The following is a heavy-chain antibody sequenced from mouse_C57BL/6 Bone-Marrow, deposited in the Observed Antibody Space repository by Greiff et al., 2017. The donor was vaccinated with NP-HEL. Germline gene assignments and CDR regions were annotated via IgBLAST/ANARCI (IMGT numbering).Heavy chain of an antibody. CDR3: ARPSYGPYYFDY. CDR1: GYTFTSYW. D-gene: IGHD2-10*01. CDR2: INPSSGYT. V-gene: IGHV1-7*01. J-gene: IGHJ2*01. Sequence: QVQLKQSGAELAKPGASVKLSCKASGYTFTSYWLHWVKQRPGQGLEWIGYINPSSGYTKYNQKFKDKATLTADKSSSTAYMQLSSLTYEDSAVYYCARPSYGPYYFDYWGQGTTLTVSS.